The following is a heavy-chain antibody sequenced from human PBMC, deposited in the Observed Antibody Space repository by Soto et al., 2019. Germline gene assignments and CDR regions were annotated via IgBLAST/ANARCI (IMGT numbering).Heavy chain of an antibody. V-gene: IGHV1-8*01. CDR3: ARPPGYSSSWYYYGMDV. CDR1: GYTFTSYD. Sequence: ASVKVSCKASGYTFTSYDINWVRQATGQGLEWMGWMNPNSGNTGYAQKFQGRVTMTRNTPISTAYMELSSLRYEDAAVYYCARPPGYSSSWYYYGMDVWGQGTTVTVSS. J-gene: IGHJ6*02. D-gene: IGHD6-13*01. CDR2: MNPNSGNT.